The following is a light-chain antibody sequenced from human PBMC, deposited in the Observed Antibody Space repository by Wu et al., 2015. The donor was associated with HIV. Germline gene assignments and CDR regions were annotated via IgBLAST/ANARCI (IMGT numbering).Light chain of an antibody. Sequence: DIQLTQSPSFLSASVGDRVTITCRASQDISNYLAWYQQRPGKAPNLLIYTASTLQSGVPSRFSGGGSGTEFTLTISSLQPEDFATYFCQQLNGYPLTFGGGTKVEI. CDR2: TAS. V-gene: IGKV1-9*01. J-gene: IGKJ4*01. CDR3: QQLNGYPLT. CDR1: QDISNY.